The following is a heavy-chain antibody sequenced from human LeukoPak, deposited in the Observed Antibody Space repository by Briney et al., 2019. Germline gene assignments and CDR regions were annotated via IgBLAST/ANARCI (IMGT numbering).Heavy chain of an antibody. CDR1: GGSISSGGYS. CDR3: ARQAFSGHYYMFDY. J-gene: IGHJ4*02. D-gene: IGHD3-22*01. Sequence: SETLSLTCAVSGGSISSGGYSWSWIRQPPGKGLEWIGYIYHSGSTYYNPSLKSRVTISVDRSKNQFSLKLSSVTAADTAVYYCARQAFSGHYYMFDYWGQGTLVTVSS. CDR2: IYHSGST. V-gene: IGHV4-30-2*01.